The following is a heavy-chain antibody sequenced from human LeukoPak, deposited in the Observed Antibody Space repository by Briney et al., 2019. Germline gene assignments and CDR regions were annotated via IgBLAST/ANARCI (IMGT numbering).Heavy chain of an antibody. CDR3: AGVVPAAHEY. V-gene: IGHV3-30*03. CDR1: GFTFRSYG. D-gene: IGHD2-2*01. Sequence: GGSLRLSCAAWGFTFRSYGMHGVRQAPGKGLEWVAVISYDGSNKYYADSVKGRFTISRDNSKNTLYLPLNRLRAEDTAVYYCAGVVPAAHEYWGQGTLVTVSS. J-gene: IGHJ4*02. CDR2: ISYDGSNK.